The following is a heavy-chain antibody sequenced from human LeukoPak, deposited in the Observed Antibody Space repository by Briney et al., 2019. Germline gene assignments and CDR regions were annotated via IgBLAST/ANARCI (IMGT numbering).Heavy chain of an antibody. CDR3: ARRGDGNYYYDY. CDR1: GDRVSSNNGA. J-gene: IGHJ4*02. CDR2: TYFMSRWIH. V-gene: IGHV6-1*01. Sequence: SQTLSLTCAISGDRVSSNNGAWSWIRQSPSGGLEWLGRTYFMSRWIHDYADSVKSRIVIDADTSKNQFPLLLKSVRPDDTAVYYCARRGDGNYYYDYWGQGTLVTVSS. D-gene: IGHD3-16*01.